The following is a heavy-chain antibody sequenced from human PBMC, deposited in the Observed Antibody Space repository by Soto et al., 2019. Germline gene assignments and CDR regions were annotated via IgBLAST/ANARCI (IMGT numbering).Heavy chain of an antibody. CDR1: GGTFSSYA. CDR2: IIPIFGTA. J-gene: IGHJ4*02. Sequence: QVQLVQSGAEVKKPGSSVKVSCKASGGTFSSYAISWVRQAPGQGLEWMGGIIPIFGTANYAQKFQGRVTITADESTSTAYMELSSLRSEDTAVYYCARVPRINYYDSSGYYVSPFDYWGQGTLVTVSS. D-gene: IGHD3-22*01. CDR3: ARVPRINYYDSSGYYVSPFDY. V-gene: IGHV1-69*01.